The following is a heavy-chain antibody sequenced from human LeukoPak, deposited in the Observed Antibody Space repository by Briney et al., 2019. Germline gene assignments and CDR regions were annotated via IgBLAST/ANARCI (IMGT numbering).Heavy chain of an antibody. CDR1: GCSISSYY. J-gene: IGHJ5*02. CDR2: IYTSGST. Sequence: SETLSLTCTVSGCSISSYYWSWIRQPAGKGLEWIGRIYTSGSTNYNPSLNRRVTMSVDTSKNQFTLKLSSVTAADTAGYNCARDLGYYESPTLTPTWGQGTLVTVSS. D-gene: IGHD3-22*01. CDR3: ARDLGYYESPTLTPT. V-gene: IGHV4-4*07.